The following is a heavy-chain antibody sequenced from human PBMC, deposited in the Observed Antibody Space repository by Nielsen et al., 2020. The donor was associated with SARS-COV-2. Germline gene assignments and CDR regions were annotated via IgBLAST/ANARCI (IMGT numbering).Heavy chain of an antibody. Sequence: GESLKISCAASGFTFSDYYMSWIRQAPGKGLEWVSSISSSSSYIYYADSVKGRFTISRDNAKNSLYLQMNSLRAEDTAVYYCARDSSEPVTPFAYWGQGTLVTVSS. CDR2: ISSSSSYI. J-gene: IGHJ4*02. CDR1: GFTFSDYY. CDR3: ARDSSEPVTPFAY. D-gene: IGHD2-21*02. V-gene: IGHV3-11*06.